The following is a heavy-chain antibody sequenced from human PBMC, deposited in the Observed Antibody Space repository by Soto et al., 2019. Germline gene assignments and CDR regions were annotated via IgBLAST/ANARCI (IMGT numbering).Heavy chain of an antibody. CDR2: IYPGDSDT. Sequence: PGESLKISCQGSGYIFTNYLICRVRQMPVKGLEWMGIIYPGDSDTRYSPSFQGQVTISADKSISTAYLQWSSLKASDTAMYYCARLANIFGFDNWVHVTLVTFSS. CDR3: ARLANIFGFDN. J-gene: IGHJ4*01. D-gene: IGHD3-3*02. CDR1: GYIFTNYL. V-gene: IGHV5-51*01.